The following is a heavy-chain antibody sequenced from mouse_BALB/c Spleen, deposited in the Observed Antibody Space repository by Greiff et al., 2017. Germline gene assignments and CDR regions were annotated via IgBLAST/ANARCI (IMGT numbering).Heavy chain of an antibody. Sequence: QVQLQQSGAELVKPGASVKLSCKASGYTFTSYYMYWVKQRPGQGLEWIGEINPSNGGTNFNEKFKSKATLTVDKSSSTAYMQLSSLTSEDSAVYYCTRDDGGFDYWGQGTTLTVSS. CDR1: GYTFTSYY. J-gene: IGHJ2*01. CDR3: TRDDGGFDY. D-gene: IGHD2-12*01. V-gene: IGHV1S81*02. CDR2: INPSNGGT.